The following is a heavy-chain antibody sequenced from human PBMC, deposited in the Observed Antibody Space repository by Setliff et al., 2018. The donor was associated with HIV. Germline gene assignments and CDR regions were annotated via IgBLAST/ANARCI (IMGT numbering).Heavy chain of an antibody. D-gene: IGHD3-16*01. CDR1: GFTFSGHV. CDR3: ATRRGGGRYYFDY. V-gene: IGHV3-33*08. Sequence: LRLSCAASGFTFSGHVTHWVRQAPGKGLEWVAGIGTDGAVHYADSVRGRFTISRDNAGTTVYLQMSGLRAEDTAVYYCATRRGGGRYYFDYWGQGTLVTVSS. J-gene: IGHJ4*02. CDR2: IGTDGAV.